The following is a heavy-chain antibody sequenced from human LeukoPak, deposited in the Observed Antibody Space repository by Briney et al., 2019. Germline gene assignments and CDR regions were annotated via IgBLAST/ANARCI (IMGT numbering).Heavy chain of an antibody. J-gene: IGHJ3*02. CDR3: AGTYYYDKGAFDI. CDR1: GFTFSNYA. CDR2: ISGSGGSA. D-gene: IGHD3-22*01. Sequence: GGSLRLSCAASGFTFSNYAMSWVRQAPGKGLEWVSTISGSGGSAYYADSVKGRFTISRDNSKNTLYLQMNSLRAEDTAVYYCAGTYYYDKGAFDIWGQGTMVTVSS. V-gene: IGHV3-23*01.